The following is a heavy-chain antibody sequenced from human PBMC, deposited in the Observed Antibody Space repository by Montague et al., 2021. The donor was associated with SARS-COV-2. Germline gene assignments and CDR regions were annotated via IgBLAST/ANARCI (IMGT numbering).Heavy chain of an antibody. D-gene: IGHD1-1*01. CDR3: ARGATRTFDY. Sequence: SETLSLTCTVSGDSMTYFYWSWIRQTPEKGLQWIGYIFYRGTTKYNPSLESRVTITVDTSKDQFYLKLKSVTAADTAVYYCARGATRTFDYWGQGTRVTVSS. CDR2: IFYRGTT. CDR1: GDSMTYFY. J-gene: IGHJ4*02. V-gene: IGHV4-59*01.